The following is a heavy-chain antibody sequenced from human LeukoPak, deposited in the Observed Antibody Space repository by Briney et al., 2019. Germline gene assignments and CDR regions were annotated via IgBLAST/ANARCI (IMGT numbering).Heavy chain of an antibody. CDR1: GYTFTGYY. D-gene: IGHD3-9*01. CDR3: ATVSPYFGDAIDI. J-gene: IGHJ3*02. Sequence: GASVKVSCKASGYTFTGYYMRWVRQAPGQGPEWMGWIIPNSGGTNYAQKLQGRVTMTRDTSTSTAYKELSRLRTDDTAVDYCATVSPYFGDAIDIWGQGTMVTVSS. CDR2: IIPNSGGT. V-gene: IGHV1-2*02.